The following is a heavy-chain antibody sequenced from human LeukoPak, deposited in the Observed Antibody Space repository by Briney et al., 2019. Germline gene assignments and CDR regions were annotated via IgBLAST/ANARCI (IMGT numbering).Heavy chain of an antibody. D-gene: IGHD3-10*01. Sequence: PGGSLRLSCAASGFTFSSYSMNWVRQAPGKGLEWVSSISSSSSYIYYADSVKGRFTISRDNAKNSLYLQMNSLRAEDTAVYYCARGHKLWFGELFPTLYYYYMDVWGKGTTVTISS. V-gene: IGHV3-21*01. CDR1: GFTFSSYS. CDR3: ARGHKLWFGELFPTLYYYYMDV. J-gene: IGHJ6*03. CDR2: ISSSSSYI.